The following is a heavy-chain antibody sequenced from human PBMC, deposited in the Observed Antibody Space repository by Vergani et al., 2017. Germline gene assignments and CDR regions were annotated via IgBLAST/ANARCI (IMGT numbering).Heavy chain of an antibody. CDR3: ARGASGDYVSSFDY. D-gene: IGHD4-17*01. J-gene: IGHJ4*02. Sequence: EVQMVESGGGLVKPGGSLRLSCAASGFTFTNFAMTWVRQAPGEGLEWVSGISGSGGFTYYADSVKGRFTISRDNSKNTMFLQMNNLRAEDTAVYYCARGASGDYVSSFDYWGQGTLVTVSS. CDR2: ISGSGGFT. V-gene: IGHV3-23*04. CDR1: GFTFTNFA.